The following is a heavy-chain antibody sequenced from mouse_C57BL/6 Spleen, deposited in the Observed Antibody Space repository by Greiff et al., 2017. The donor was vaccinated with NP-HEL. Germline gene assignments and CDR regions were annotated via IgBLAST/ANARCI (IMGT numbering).Heavy chain of an antibody. CDR2: IYPRSGNT. CDR3: ARWLLRETWFAY. CDR1: GYTFTSYG. J-gene: IGHJ3*01. D-gene: IGHD2-3*01. V-gene: IGHV1-81*01. Sequence: QVQLQQSGAELARPGASVKLSCKASGYTFTSYGISWVKQRTGQGLEWIGEIYPRSGNTYYNEKFKGKATLTVDTSSSTAYMQLSSLTSEDSAVYYCARWLLRETWFAYWGQGTLVTVSA.